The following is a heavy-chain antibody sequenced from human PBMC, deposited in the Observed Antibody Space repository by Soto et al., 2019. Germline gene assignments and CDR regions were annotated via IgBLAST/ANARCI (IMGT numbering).Heavy chain of an antibody. CDR1: GYTFTTFG. Sequence: QVQLVQSGGEVKKPGAAVKVSCKASGYTFTTFGIGWVRQAPGQGLEWMGWIGAYSGNTEYPQKLQGRVTMTIDTSTSTTYMVLRSLRSDDTAVYYCARAYCSGGSCYLDYWGQGALVTVSS. D-gene: IGHD2-15*01. V-gene: IGHV1-18*01. J-gene: IGHJ4*02. CDR3: ARAYCSGGSCYLDY. CDR2: IGAYSGNT.